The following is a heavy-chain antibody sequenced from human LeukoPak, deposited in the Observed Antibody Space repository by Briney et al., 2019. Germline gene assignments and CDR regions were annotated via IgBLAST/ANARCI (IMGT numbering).Heavy chain of an antibody. D-gene: IGHD6-19*01. V-gene: IGHV3-7*01. CDR2: IKQDGSEK. CDR3: ARVSVAVPLSFFDY. Sequence: GGSLRFSCAASGFTFSDYWMHWVRQAPGKGLEWVANIKQDGSEKYYVDSVRGRFTISRDNAKNSLYLQMNSLRAEDTAVYYCARVSVAVPLSFFDYWGQGTLVTVSS. CDR1: GFTFSDYW. J-gene: IGHJ4*02.